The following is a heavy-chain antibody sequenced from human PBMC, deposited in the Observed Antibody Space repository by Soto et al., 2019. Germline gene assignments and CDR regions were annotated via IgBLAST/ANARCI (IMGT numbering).Heavy chain of an antibody. J-gene: IGHJ1*01. CDR3: GRGGTLLWFGELSPLGYFQH. Sequence: QVQLVQSGAEVKKPGASVKVSCKASGYTFTSYAMHWVRQAPGQRLEWMGWINAGNGNTKYSQKFQGRVTITRDTSASTAYMELSSLRSEDTAVYYCGRGGTLLWFGELSPLGYFQHWGQGTLVIVSS. CDR1: GYTFTSYA. V-gene: IGHV1-3*01. CDR2: INAGNGNT. D-gene: IGHD3-10*01.